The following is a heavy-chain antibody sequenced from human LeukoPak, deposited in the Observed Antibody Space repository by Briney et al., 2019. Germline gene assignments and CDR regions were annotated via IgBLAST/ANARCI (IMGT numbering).Heavy chain of an antibody. J-gene: IGHJ4*02. D-gene: IGHD3-22*01. CDR2: ITSSSSYI. V-gene: IGHV3-21*01. Sequence: GGSLRLSCAASGFIFSSYSMNWVRQAPGKGLEWVSSITSSSSYIYYADSVKGRFTISRDNAKNSLYLQMNSLRAEDTAVYYCARHVVGVGFDYWGQGTLVTVSS. CDR3: ARHVVGVGFDY. CDR1: GFIFSSYS.